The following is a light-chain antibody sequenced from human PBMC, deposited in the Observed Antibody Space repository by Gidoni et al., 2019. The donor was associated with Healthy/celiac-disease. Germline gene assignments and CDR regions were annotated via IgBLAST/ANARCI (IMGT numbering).Light chain of an antibody. CDR3: AAWDDSLNGDWV. Sequence: QSVLTQPPSASGTPGQRVTISCSGSSSNIGSNPVNCYQQLPGTAPKRLIYSNNQRPAGVPDRFSGSKSGTSASLAISGLQSEDEADYYCAAWDDSLNGDWVFGGGTKLTVL. CDR2: SNN. J-gene: IGLJ3*02. CDR1: SSNIGSNP. V-gene: IGLV1-44*01.